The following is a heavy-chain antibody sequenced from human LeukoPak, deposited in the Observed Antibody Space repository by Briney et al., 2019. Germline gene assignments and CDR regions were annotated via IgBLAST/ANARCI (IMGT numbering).Heavy chain of an antibody. V-gene: IGHV1-46*01. J-gene: IGHJ3*02. D-gene: IGHD6-19*01. CDR3: ARVGAHSGWYRDAFDI. CDR2: INPSGGST. CDR1: GYTFTSYY. Sequence: ASVKVSCKASGYTFTSYYMHWVRQAPGQGLEWMGIINPSGGSTSYAQKFQGRVTMTRDMSTSTVYMELGSLRSEDTAVYYCARVGAHSGWYRDAFDIWGQGTMVTVSS.